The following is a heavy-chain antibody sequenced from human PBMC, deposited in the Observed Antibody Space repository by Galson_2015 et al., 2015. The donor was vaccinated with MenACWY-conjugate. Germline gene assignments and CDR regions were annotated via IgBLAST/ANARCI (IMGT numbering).Heavy chain of an antibody. J-gene: IGHJ3*02. CDR2: INGSGVYT. V-gene: IGHV3-23*01. CDR3: AKGANYYDSSGKRYDAFDI. Sequence: SLRLSCAASGFTFSSYGMSWVRQAPGKGLEWVSDINGSGVYTYYADSVKGRFTISRDNSKNTVYLQMNSLRAEDTAVYHCAKGANYYDSSGKRYDAFDIWGQGTMVTVSS. CDR1: GFTFSSYG. D-gene: IGHD3-22*01.